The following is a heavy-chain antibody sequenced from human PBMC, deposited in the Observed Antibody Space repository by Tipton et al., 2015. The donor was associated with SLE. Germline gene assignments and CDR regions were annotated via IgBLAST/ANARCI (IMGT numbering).Heavy chain of an antibody. CDR2: IYSGGST. CDR3: ATSPRTVAFDI. Sequence: SLRFSCVASGFTVSSNYMSGGRQAPGKGVEWVSGIYSGGSTYYADSVRGRFTLSRDISKNTLYLQMNSLRAEDTAVYYCATSPRTVAFDIWGQGTMVTVSS. CDR1: GFTVSSNY. D-gene: IGHD1-1*01. V-gene: IGHV3-53*01. J-gene: IGHJ3*02.